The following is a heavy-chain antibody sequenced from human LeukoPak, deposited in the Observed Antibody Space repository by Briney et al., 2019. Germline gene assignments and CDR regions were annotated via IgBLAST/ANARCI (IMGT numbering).Heavy chain of an antibody. CDR3: AKAPNYVFDY. CDR1: GFTFSTYA. V-gene: IGHV3-23*01. J-gene: IGHJ4*02. CDR2: ISGPAGST. D-gene: IGHD4/OR15-4a*01. Sequence: GGSLRLSCAASGFTFSTYAMSWVRQAPGKGLEWVSAISGPAGSTYYADSVRGRFSISRDNSKNTLYLQMHSLRAEDTAIYYCAKAPNYVFDYWGQGTLVTVSS.